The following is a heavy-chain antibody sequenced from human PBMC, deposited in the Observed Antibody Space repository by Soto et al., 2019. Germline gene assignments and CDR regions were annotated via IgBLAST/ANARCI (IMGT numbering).Heavy chain of an antibody. D-gene: IGHD3-3*01. J-gene: IGHJ4*02. V-gene: IGHV4-34*01. CDR1: GGSFSGYY. Sequence: PSATLALTGAVYGGSFSGYYWSWIRQPPGKGLEWIGEINHSGSTNYNPSLKSRVTISVDTSKNQFSLKLASVSAADTAVYYCARMEAQGNLHEYFEYWGQGILVTVSS. CDR2: INHSGST. CDR3: ARMEAQGNLHEYFEY.